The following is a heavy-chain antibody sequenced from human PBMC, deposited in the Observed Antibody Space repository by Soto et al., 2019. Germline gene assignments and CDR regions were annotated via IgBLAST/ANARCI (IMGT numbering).Heavy chain of an antibody. CDR1: GGTFSSYT. D-gene: IGHD2-15*01. Sequence: QVQLVQSGAEVKKPGSSVKVSCKASGGTFSSYTISWVRQAPGQGLEWMGRIIPILGIANYAQKFQGGVTITADKSTSTAYMELSSLRSEDTAVYYCARDNTVVVAANQGVYWYFDLWGRGTLVTVSS. J-gene: IGHJ2*01. CDR2: IIPILGIA. V-gene: IGHV1-69*02. CDR3: ARDNTVVVAANQGVYWYFDL.